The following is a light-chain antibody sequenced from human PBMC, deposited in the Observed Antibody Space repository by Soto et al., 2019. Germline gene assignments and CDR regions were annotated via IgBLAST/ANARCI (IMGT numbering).Light chain of an antibody. Sequence: EIVMTQSPATLSVSPGERATLSCRASQSVSSNLAWYQQKPGQAPRLLIYGASTRATGITARFSGSESGTEFNHPLSSMQSEDFAVYYCQQYNNWPSWTFGQGTKVEIK. J-gene: IGKJ1*01. CDR1: QSVSSN. CDR2: GAS. V-gene: IGKV3-15*01. CDR3: QQYNNWPSWT.